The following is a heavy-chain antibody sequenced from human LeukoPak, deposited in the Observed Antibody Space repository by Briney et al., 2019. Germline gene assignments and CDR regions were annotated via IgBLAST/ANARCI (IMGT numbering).Heavy chain of an antibody. Sequence: ASVTVSCKASGYTFNTYYVHWVRQAPGQGLEWMGIINPSGGGTSYAQKFQGRVTMTSDTSTSTVYMELSSLRSEDTAAYYCARDRDYYGSGSYFYMDVWGKGTTVTVSS. V-gene: IGHV1-46*02. CDR3: ARDRDYYGSGSYFYMDV. D-gene: IGHD3-10*01. J-gene: IGHJ6*03. CDR1: GYTFNTYY. CDR2: INPSGGGT.